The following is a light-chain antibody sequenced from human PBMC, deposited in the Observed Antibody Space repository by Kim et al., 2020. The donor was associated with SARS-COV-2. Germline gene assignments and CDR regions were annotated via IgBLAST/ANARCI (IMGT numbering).Light chain of an antibody. J-gene: IGLJ3*02. CDR1: SSDFGDYNS. Sequence: QSALTQPASVSASPGQSITISCIGASSDFGDYNSVAWYQQHPGKAPKFLIYDVSSRPSGVSTRFSGSKAGNTASLTISGLQADDEADYYYSSYTATSTWVFGGGTQLTVL. CDR3: SSYTATSTWV. CDR2: DVS. V-gene: IGLV2-14*03.